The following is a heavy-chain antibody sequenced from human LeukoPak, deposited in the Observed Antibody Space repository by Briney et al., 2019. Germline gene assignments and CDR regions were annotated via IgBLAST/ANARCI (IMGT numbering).Heavy chain of an antibody. CDR3: ARVYYDSSGPGEDAFDL. CDR1: GYTFTSYG. CDR2: ISAYNGNT. Sequence: ASVKVSCKASGYTFTSYGISWARQAPGQGLEWMGWISAYNGNTNYAQKLQGRVTMATDTSTSTAYMELRSLRSDDMAVYYCARVYYDSSGPGEDAFDLWGQGTMVTVSS. J-gene: IGHJ3*01. D-gene: IGHD3-22*01. V-gene: IGHV1-18*03.